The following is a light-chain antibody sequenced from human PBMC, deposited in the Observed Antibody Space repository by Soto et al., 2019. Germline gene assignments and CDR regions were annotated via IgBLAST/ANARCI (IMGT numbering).Light chain of an antibody. CDR3: EQYGVSWT. Sequence: EIVLTQSPGTLSLSPGERATLSCRASQSVYSNFLAWYQQKPGQAPRLLIYGASSRATGIPDRFSGSASGTDFTLTISRLEAEEFAKYYCEQYGVSWTFGQGTKVEIK. CDR1: QSVYSNF. CDR2: GAS. V-gene: IGKV3-20*01. J-gene: IGKJ1*01.